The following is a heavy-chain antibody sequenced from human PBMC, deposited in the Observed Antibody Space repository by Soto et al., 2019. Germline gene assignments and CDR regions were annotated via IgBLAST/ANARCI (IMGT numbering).Heavy chain of an antibody. CDR3: ASHENAPTWFDP. Sequence: SETLSLTCTVSGGSIRSSSYYWGWIRQPPGKGLDWIGSLYYSGSTYYNPSLKSRVTIPVDTSKNQCSLKLSSVTAADTAVYYCASHENAPTWFDPWGQGTLVTVSS. D-gene: IGHD1-1*01. J-gene: IGHJ5*02. CDR1: GGSIRSSSYY. CDR2: LYYSGST. V-gene: IGHV4-39*01.